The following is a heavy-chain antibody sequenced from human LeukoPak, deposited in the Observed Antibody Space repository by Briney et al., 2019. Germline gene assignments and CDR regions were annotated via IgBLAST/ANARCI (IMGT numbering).Heavy chain of an antibody. CDR3: ARSEYSSTWYGDYYYYYMDV. V-gene: IGHV3-74*01. Sequence: PAGSLRLSCAASGFTFSTFWMHWVRQAPGKGLVWVSRINTDGSSTIYADSVKGRFTISRDNAKNTLYLQMNSLRAEDTAVYYCARSEYSSTWYGDYYYYYMDVWGRGTTVTVSS. CDR2: INTDGSST. J-gene: IGHJ6*03. D-gene: IGHD6-13*01. CDR1: GFTFSTFW.